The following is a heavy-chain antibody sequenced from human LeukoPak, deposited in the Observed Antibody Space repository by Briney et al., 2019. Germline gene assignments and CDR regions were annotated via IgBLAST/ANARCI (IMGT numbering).Heavy chain of an antibody. CDR3: ARDPYSGSYGNYYYYFMDV. V-gene: IGHV3-9*01. J-gene: IGHJ6*03. D-gene: IGHD1-26*01. CDR1: GFTFDDYA. CDR2: ISWNSGSI. Sequence: GGSLRLSCAASGFTFDDYAMHWVRQAPGKGLEWVSGISWNSGSIVYADSVKGRFTISRDNAKNSLYLQMNSLRAEDTAVYYCARDPYSGSYGNYYYYFMDVWGKGTTVTISS.